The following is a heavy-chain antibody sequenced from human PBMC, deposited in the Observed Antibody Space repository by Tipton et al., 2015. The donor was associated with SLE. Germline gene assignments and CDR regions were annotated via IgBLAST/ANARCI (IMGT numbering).Heavy chain of an antibody. CDR2: ISSSSSYI. V-gene: IGHV3-21*03. D-gene: IGHD6-13*01. CDR1: GFTFSSYS. Sequence: SLRLSCAASGFTFSSYSMNWVRQAPGKGLEWVSSISSSSSYIYYADSVKGRFTISRDNAKNSLYLQMNSLRAEDTAVYYCARAAAAGSYYGMDVWGQGTPVTVPS. CDR3: ARAAAAGSYYGMDV. J-gene: IGHJ6*02.